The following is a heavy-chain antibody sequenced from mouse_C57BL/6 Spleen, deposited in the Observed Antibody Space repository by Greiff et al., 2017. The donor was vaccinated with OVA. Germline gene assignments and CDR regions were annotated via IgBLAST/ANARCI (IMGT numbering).Heavy chain of an antibody. J-gene: IGHJ1*03. CDR1: GFTFSSYA. CDR2: ISSGGDYI. D-gene: IGHD2-4*01. Sequence: EVNVVESGEGLVKPGGSLKLSCAASGFTFSSYAMSWVRQTPEKRLEWVAYISSGGDYIYYADTVKGRFTISRDNARNTLYLQMSSLKSEDTAMYYCTREGDYDGYFDVWGTGTTVTASS. CDR3: TREGDYDGYFDV. V-gene: IGHV5-9-1*02.